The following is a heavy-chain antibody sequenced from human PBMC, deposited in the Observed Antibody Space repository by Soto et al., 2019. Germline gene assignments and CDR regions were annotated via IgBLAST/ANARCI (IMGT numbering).Heavy chain of an antibody. J-gene: IGHJ1*01. CDR1: GGSFSGYY. CDR3: ARGLRRYCSSTSCYVAEYFQH. D-gene: IGHD2-2*01. Sequence: SETLSLTCAVYGGSFSGYYWSWIRQPPGKGLEWIGEINHSGSTNYNPSLKSRVTISVDTSKNQFSLKLSSVTAADTAVYYCARGLRRYCSSTSCYVAEYFQHWGQGTLVTVSS. CDR2: INHSGST. V-gene: IGHV4-34*01.